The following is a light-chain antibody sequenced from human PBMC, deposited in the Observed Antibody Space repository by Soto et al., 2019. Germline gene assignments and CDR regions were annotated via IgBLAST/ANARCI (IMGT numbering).Light chain of an antibody. CDR1: QSVSSSY. CDR3: QRYGSSPKWT. J-gene: IGKJ1*01. V-gene: IGKV3-20*01. Sequence: EIVLTQSPGTLSLSPGERATLSCGASQSVSSSYLAWYQQKPGQAPRLLIYGASSRATGIPDRFSGSGSGTDFTLTISRLEPEDFAVYYCQRYGSSPKWTFGQGTKVDI. CDR2: GAS.